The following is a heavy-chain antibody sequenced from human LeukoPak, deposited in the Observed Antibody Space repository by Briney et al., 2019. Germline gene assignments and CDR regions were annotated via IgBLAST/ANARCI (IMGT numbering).Heavy chain of an antibody. CDR3: ARRDGSGSVDY. Sequence: GGSLRLSXAASGFTFSSYWMSWVRQAPGKGLEWVANIKQDGSEKYYVDSVKGRFTISRDNAKNSLYLQMNSLGAEDTAVYYCARRDGSGSVDYWGQGTLVTVSS. V-gene: IGHV3-7*01. D-gene: IGHD3-10*01. CDR1: GFTFSSYW. CDR2: IKQDGSEK. J-gene: IGHJ4*02.